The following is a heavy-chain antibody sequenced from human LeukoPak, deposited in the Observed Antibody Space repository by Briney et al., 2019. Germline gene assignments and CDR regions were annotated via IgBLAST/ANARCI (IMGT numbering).Heavy chain of an antibody. J-gene: IGHJ4*02. D-gene: IGHD2-21*01. V-gene: IGHV3-7*03. CDR1: GFTFRRYW. CDR3: ARDGGGVPLDY. CDR2: IIQDGSEK. Sequence: GTLRLSCAASGFTFRRYWMSWVRQAPGKGLEWVANIIQDGSEKYYVDSVKGRFTISRDNAKNSLYLQMNSLRAEDTAVYYCARDGGGVPLDYWGQGTLVTVSS.